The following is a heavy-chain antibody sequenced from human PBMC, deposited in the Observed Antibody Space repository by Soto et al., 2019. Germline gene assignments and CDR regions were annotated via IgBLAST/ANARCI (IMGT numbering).Heavy chain of an antibody. CDR2: VYYAGNT. CDR3: ARHRRMGATGWYFDY. D-gene: IGHD1-26*01. Sequence: ASETLSLTCTVSGDSISSRSFYWGWIRQPPGKGLEWVGSVYYAGNTFYNPSLKSRVTISVDTSKDQFSLKVNSVTAADTAVYYRARHRRMGATGWYFDYWGQGILVTVSS. V-gene: IGHV4-39*01. J-gene: IGHJ4*02. CDR1: GDSISSRSFY.